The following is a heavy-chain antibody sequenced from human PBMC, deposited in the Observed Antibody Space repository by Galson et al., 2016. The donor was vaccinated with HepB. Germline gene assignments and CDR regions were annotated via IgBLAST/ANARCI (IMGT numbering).Heavy chain of an antibody. CDR1: DGSISSPNW. CDR2: IYHSGDT. D-gene: IGHD4-17*01. V-gene: IGHV4-4*02. CDR3: ARLTYGDSYFDL. J-gene: IGHJ4*02. Sequence: SETLSLTCTVSDGSISSPNWWNWVRQPPGKGLEWIGQIYHSGDTNYNPSLKSRLTISLDKSKNQFSLNLNSVTAADTAVYYCARLTYGDSYFDLWGQGILVIVSS.